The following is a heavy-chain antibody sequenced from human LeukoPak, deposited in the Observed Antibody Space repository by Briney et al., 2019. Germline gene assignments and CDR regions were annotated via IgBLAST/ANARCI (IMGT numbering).Heavy chain of an antibody. Sequence: QPGGSLRLSCAASGFTFSSYAMSWVRQAPGKGLEWVSAISGSGGSTYYADSVKGRFTISRDNSKNTLYLQMNSLRAEDTAVYYCAKDKGAGGAILGGYFAYGGQGTLVTVSS. CDR1: GFTFSSYA. D-gene: IGHD3-16*02. CDR2: ISGSGGST. V-gene: IGHV3-23*01. CDR3: AKDKGAGGAILGGYFAY. J-gene: IGHJ4*02.